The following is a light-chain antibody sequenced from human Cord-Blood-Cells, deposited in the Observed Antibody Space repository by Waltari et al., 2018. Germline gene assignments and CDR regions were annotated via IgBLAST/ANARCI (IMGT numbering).Light chain of an antibody. CDR3: QQSYSTPQT. V-gene: IGKV1-39*01. CDR2: AAS. J-gene: IGKJ1*01. CDR1: QSISSY. Sequence: DIQMTQSPSSLSASVGDRVTITCRASQSISSYLNWYQQKPGKAPKLLIYAASSLQSGVPSRFSSSQSGTDFTLTISSLQPEDFATYYCQQSYSTPQTFGQGTKVEIK.